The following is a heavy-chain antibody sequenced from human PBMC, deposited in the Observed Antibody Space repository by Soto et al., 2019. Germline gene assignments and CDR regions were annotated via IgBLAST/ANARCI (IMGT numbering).Heavy chain of an antibody. CDR2: IYPGDSDT. Sequence: GESLKISCKGSGYNFTTYWIAWVRQMSGKGLEWMGIIYPGDSDTRYSPSFQGQVTISADKSITTAYLHWRSLKASDTAMYYCATFHTSAIGDFFDYLGQGTLVTVSS. CDR1: GYNFTTYW. J-gene: IGHJ4*02. V-gene: IGHV5-51*01. D-gene: IGHD2-21*01. CDR3: ATFHTSAIGDFFDY.